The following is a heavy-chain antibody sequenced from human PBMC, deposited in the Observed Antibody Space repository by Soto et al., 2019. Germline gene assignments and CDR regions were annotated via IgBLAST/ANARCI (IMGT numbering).Heavy chain of an antibody. J-gene: IGHJ4*02. V-gene: IGHV4-30-2*01. Sequence: SETLSLTCAVSGGSISSGGYSWSWIRQPPGKGLEWIGYIYHGGNSYYNPSLKSRVTISIDSSQNQFSLKLSSVTAEDTAVYYCARDGVGATTFFGYFDYWGQGTLVTVSS. D-gene: IGHD1-26*01. CDR1: GGSISSGGYS. CDR2: IYHGGNS. CDR3: ARDGVGATTFFGYFDY.